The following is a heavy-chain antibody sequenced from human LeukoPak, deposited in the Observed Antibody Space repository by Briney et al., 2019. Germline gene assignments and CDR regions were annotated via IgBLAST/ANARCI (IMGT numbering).Heavy chain of an antibody. J-gene: IGHJ4*02. D-gene: IGHD2-15*01. Sequence: GGSLRLSCAASGFTFSSYEMNWVRQAPGKGLEWVSYISSSGSTIYYADSVKGRFTISRDNAKNSLCLQMNSLRAEDTAVYYCARELVVVAATRDYWGQGTLVTVSS. CDR3: ARELVVVAATRDY. CDR1: GFTFSSYE. CDR2: ISSSGSTI. V-gene: IGHV3-48*03.